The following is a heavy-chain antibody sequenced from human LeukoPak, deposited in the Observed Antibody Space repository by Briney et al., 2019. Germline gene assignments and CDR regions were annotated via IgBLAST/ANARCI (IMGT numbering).Heavy chain of an antibody. D-gene: IGHD3-22*01. Sequence: ASVKVSCKASGYTLTGYYMHWVRQAPGQGLEWMGRINPNSGGTNYAQKFQGRVTMTRDTSISTAYMELSRLRSDDTAVYYCARVGGEQYYYDSSGYYPWGQGTLVTVSS. CDR2: INPNSGGT. CDR3: ARVGGEQYYYDSSGYYP. V-gene: IGHV1-2*06. CDR1: GYTLTGYY. J-gene: IGHJ5*02.